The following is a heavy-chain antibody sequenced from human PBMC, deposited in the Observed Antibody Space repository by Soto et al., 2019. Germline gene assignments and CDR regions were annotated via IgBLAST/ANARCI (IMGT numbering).Heavy chain of an antibody. CDR2: VYHTGRT. V-gene: IGHV4-61*01. CDR3: ARDLAYFDS. J-gene: IGHJ4*02. Sequence: QVQLQESGPGLVKPSETLSLTCTVSGGSFKSGSYSWSWIRQPPGKGLEWIGYVYHTGRTSYNPSLKSQVSISMETSKNQFSLNLVSVTAADTAVYCCARDLAYFDSWGQGTLVTVTS. D-gene: IGHD3-16*01. CDR1: GGSFKSGSYS.